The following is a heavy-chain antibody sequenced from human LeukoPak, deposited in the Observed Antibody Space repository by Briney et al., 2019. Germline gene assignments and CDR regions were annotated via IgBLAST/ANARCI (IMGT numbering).Heavy chain of an antibody. D-gene: IGHD5-18*01. CDR2: IIPIFGTA. CDR1: GYSFSGYD. J-gene: IGHJ5*02. CDR3: ARADIRYSYGCYNWFDP. V-gene: IGHV1-69*06. Sequence: GASVKVSCKASGYSFSGYDISWVRQAPGQGLEWMGGIIPIFGTANYAQKFQGRVTITADKSTSTAYMELSSLRSEDTAVYYCARADIRYSYGCYNWFDPWGQGTLVTVSS.